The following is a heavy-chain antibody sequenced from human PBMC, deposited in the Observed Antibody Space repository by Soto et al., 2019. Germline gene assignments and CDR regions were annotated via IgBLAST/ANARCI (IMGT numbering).Heavy chain of an antibody. CDR1: GGTFSSYA. CDR2: IIPIFGTA. J-gene: IGHJ6*02. Sequence: QVQLVQSGAEVKKPGSSVKVSCKASGGTFSSYAISWVRQAPGQGLEWMGGIIPIFGTANYAQKFQGRVTITADESTSTAYMELSSLRSEDTSVYYCAIDIPIGVVIMGYYYYGMDVWGQRTTVTVSS. CDR3: AIDIPIGVVIMGYYYYGMDV. D-gene: IGHD3-3*01. V-gene: IGHV1-69*12.